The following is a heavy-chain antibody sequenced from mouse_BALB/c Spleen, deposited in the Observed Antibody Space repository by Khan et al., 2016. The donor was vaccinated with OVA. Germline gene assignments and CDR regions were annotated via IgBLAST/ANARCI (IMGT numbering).Heavy chain of an antibody. Sequence: QVQLKESGAELVRPGVSVKISCKGSGYTFTDFTMHWVKQSHAKSLEWIGVISTYYGDATYNQKFKGKATMTVDKSSSTAYMELARLTSEDSAYYCCTREGGGDRFAYWGQGTLVTVSA. CDR3: TREGGGDRFAY. J-gene: IGHJ3*01. V-gene: IGHV1S137*01. CDR2: ISTYYGDA. CDR1: GYTFTDFT.